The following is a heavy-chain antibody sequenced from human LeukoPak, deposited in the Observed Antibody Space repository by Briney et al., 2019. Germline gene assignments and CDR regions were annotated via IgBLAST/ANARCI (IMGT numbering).Heavy chain of an antibody. CDR1: GDSVSSNSAA. CDR3: AKARGTNWGLDC. J-gene: IGHJ4*02. D-gene: IGHD7-27*01. CDR2: TYYRSKWYN. Sequence: SQTLSLTCVISGDSVSSNSAAWNWVRQSPSRGLEWLGRTYYRSKWYNDYAASLESRLTITPDTSKNLFSLHLRSVTADDTAVYYCAKARGTNWGLDCWGQGTLVTVSS. V-gene: IGHV6-1*01.